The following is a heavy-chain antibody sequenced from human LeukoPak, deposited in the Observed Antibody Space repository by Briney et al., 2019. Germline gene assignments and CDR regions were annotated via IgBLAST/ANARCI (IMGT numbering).Heavy chain of an antibody. Sequence: SQTLSLTCAISGDSVSSNSAAWNWIRQYPSRGLEWLGRTYYRSKWYNDYAVSVKSRITINPDTSKNQFSLQLNSVTPEDTAVYYCARDYPLGPISDSSGWYYFAYWGQGTLVTVSS. CDR3: ARDYPLGPISDSSGWYYFAY. J-gene: IGHJ4*02. CDR1: GDSVSSNSAA. D-gene: IGHD6-19*01. V-gene: IGHV6-1*01. CDR2: TYYRSKWYN.